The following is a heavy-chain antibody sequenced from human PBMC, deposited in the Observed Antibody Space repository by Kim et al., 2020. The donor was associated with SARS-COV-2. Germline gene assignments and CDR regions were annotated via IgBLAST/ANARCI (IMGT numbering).Heavy chain of an antibody. CDR3: AADSVVTAAFDI. D-gene: IGHD2-21*02. V-gene: IGHV1-58*01. CDR2: IVVGSGNT. Sequence: SVKVSCKASGFTFTSSAVQWVRQARGQRLEWIGWIVVGSGNTNYAQKFQERVTITRDMSTSTAYMELSSLRSEDTAVYYCAADSVVTAAFDIWGQGTMVTVSS. CDR1: GFTFTSSA. J-gene: IGHJ3*02.